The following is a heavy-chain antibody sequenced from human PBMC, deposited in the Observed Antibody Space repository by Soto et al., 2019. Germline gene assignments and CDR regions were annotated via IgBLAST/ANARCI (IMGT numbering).Heavy chain of an antibody. V-gene: IGHV1-18*01. Sequence: QIQLVQSGAEVKKPGASVKVSCKASGYPFTGYSVGWVRQAPGQGPEWMGWISAYSGDTYYAQRFQDRLTMTTDASTSTAYMHLRSLRSDDTAVYYCARPSGSYGDYAWSLKYWGQGTLVTVSS. D-gene: IGHD4-17*01. J-gene: IGHJ4*02. CDR3: ARPSGSYGDYAWSLKY. CDR2: ISAYSGDT. CDR1: GYPFTGYS.